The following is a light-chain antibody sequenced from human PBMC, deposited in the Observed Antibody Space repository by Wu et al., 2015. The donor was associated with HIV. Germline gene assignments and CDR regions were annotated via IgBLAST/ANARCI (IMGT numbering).Light chain of an antibody. J-gene: IGKJ1*01. CDR2: GAS. Sequence: EIVLTQSPGTLSLSPGERATLSCRASQSISSTYLAWYQQIPGEAPRLLIYGASSRATGISERFSGSGSGTDFTLTINRLEPEDFAVYYCQHYGSSSRTFGRGTKVEIK. CDR3: QHYGSSSRT. CDR1: QSISSTY. V-gene: IGKV3-20*01.